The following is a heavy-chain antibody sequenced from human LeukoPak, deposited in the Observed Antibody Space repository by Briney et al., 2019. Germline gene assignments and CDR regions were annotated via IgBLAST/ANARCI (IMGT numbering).Heavy chain of an antibody. V-gene: IGHV4-59*01. CDR1: GGSISSYY. J-gene: IGHJ5*02. CDR2: IYYSGST. Sequence: PSETLSLTCTVSGGSISSYYWSWIRQPPGKGLEWIGYIYYSGSTNYNPSLKSRVTISVDTSKNQFSLKLSSVTAADTAVYYCARASYDFWSGYYLPHSQFDPWGQGTLVTVSS. CDR3: ARASYDFWSGYYLPHSQFDP. D-gene: IGHD3-3*01.